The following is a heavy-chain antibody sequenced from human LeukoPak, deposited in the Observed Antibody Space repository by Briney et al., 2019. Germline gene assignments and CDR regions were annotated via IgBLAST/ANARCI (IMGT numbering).Heavy chain of an antibody. CDR3: ATLAYCSSTSCHDPYYYYGMDV. D-gene: IGHD2-2*01. CDR2: IYYSGST. J-gene: IGHJ6*02. Sequence: SETLSLTCTVSGGSISSSSYYWGWIRQPPGKGLEWIGSIYYSGSTYYNPSLKSRVTISVDTSKNQFSLKLSSVTAADTAVYYCATLAYCSSTSCHDPYYYYGMDVWGQGTTVTVSS. V-gene: IGHV4-39*01. CDR1: GGSISSSSYY.